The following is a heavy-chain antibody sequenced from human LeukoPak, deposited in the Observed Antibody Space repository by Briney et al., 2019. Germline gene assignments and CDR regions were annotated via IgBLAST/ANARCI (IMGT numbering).Heavy chain of an antibody. CDR1: GLTFSSYA. CDR2: ISSNGGST. J-gene: IGHJ5*02. CDR3: ARDHGRATVTTYYNWFDP. D-gene: IGHD4-17*01. Sequence: GRSLRLSCAASGLTFSSYAMRWVRQAPGKGLEYVSAISSNGGSTYYANSVKRRFTTSRDNSKHTLYLQMGSLRAEDMAVYYCARDHGRATVTTYYNWFDPWGQGTLVTVSS. V-gene: IGHV3-64*01.